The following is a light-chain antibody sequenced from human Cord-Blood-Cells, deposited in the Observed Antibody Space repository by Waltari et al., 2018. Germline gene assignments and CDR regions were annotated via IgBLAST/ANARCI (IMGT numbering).Light chain of an antibody. V-gene: IGLV2-23*01. J-gene: IGLJ3*02. CDR2: EGS. Sequence: QSALPQPASVAGSPGQSITISCTGTSSDVGRCNPVFWYQQPPGKAPKLLIYEGSKRPSGVSNRFSGSKSGNTASLTISGLQAEDEADYYCCSYAGSSTLVFGGGTKLTVL. CDR1: SSDVGRCNP. CDR3: CSYAGSSTLV.